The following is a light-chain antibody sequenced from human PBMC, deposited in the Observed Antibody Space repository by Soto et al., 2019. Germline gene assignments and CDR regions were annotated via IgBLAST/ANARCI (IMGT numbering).Light chain of an antibody. CDR3: QNYNSYSEA. V-gene: IGKV1-5*03. J-gene: IGKJ1*01. CDR1: QTISSW. CDR2: KAS. Sequence: DIQMTQSPSTLSASVGDRVTITCRASQTISSWLAWYQQKPGKAPKLLIYKASTLKSGVPSRFSGSGSGTEFTLTISSLQPDDFATYYCQNYNSYSEACGQGTKGAIK.